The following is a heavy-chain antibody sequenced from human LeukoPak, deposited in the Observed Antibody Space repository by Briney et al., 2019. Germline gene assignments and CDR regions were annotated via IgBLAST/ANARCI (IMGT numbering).Heavy chain of an antibody. CDR2: IYYSGST. CDR3: ARQQKRPYYDFWSGYPLVGMDV. J-gene: IGHJ6*02. Sequence: SETLSLTCTVSGGSVSGGSYYWRWIRQPPGKGLEWIGYIYYSGSTNYNPSLKSRVTISVDTSKNQFSLKLSSVTAADTAVYYCARQQKRPYYDFWSGYPLVGMDVWGQGTTVTVSS. CDR1: GGSVSGGSYY. D-gene: IGHD3-3*01. V-gene: IGHV4-61*01.